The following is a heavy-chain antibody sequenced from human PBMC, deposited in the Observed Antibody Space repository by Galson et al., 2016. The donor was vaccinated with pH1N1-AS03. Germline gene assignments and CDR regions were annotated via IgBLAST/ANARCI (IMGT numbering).Heavy chain of an antibody. D-gene: IGHD1-7*01. CDR3: ARDRGWNYGGLDL. J-gene: IGHJ5*02. Sequence: SLRLSCAASGFIFSAYPMNWVRQAPGKGLEWVSFIGTSSTYIYYAASVKGRFTISRDNMKESLYLQLNSLRAEDTGIYYCARDRGWNYGGLDLWGQGTLVTVSS. CDR1: GFIFSAYP. CDR2: IGTSSTYI. V-gene: IGHV3-21*01.